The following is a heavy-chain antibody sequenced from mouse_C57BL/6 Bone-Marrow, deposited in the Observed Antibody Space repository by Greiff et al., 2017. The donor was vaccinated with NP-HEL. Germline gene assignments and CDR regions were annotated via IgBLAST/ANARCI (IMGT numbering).Heavy chain of an antibody. CDR3: AREEYYYGKEVRYFGV. CDR2: INPSSGYT. CDR1: GYTFTSYW. J-gene: IGHJ1*03. Sequence: QVQLKESGAELAKPGASVKLSCKASGYTFTSYWMHWVKQRPGQGLEWIGYINPSSGYTKYNQKFKDKATLTADKSSSTAYMQLSSLTYEDSAVYDCAREEYYYGKEVRYFGVWGTGTTVTVSS. D-gene: IGHD1-1*01. V-gene: IGHV1-7*01.